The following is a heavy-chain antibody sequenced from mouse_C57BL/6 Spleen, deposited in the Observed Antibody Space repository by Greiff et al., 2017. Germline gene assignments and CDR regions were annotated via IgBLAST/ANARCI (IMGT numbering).Heavy chain of an antibody. CDR3: ARSVYDYDVGYAMDY. CDR2: ILPGSGST. CDR1: GYTFTGYW. Sequence: VQVVESGAELMKPGASVKLSCKATGYTFTGYWIEWVKQRPGHGLEWIGEILPGSGSTNYNEKFKGKATFTADTSSNTAYMQLSSLTTEYSAIYYCARSVYDYDVGYAMDYWGQGTSVTVSS. D-gene: IGHD2-4*01. J-gene: IGHJ4*01. V-gene: IGHV1-9*01.